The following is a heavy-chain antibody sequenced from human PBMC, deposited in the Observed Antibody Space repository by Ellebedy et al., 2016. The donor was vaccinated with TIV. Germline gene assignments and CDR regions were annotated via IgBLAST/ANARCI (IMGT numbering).Heavy chain of an antibody. J-gene: IGHJ4*02. Sequence: PGGSLRLSCAASGFTFTNAWVNWVRQAPGKGLEWVGRIKGETDGGTTDYAAPVKGRFTISRDDAINTLFLQMNSLKTEDTAVYYCTTDPLGYKWFGEPAQDYWGQGSLVTVSS. CDR3: TTDPLGYKWFGEPAQDY. V-gene: IGHV3-15*01. CDR1: GFTFTNAW. CDR2: IKGETDGGTT. D-gene: IGHD3-10*01.